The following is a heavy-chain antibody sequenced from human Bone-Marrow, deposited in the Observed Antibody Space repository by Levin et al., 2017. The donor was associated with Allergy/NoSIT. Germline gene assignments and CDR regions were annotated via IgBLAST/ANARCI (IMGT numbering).Heavy chain of an antibody. CDR2: IYHSGST. V-gene: IGHV4-30-2*01. CDR3: ARDWIAAPGMDYYGMDV. Sequence: SETLSLTCAVSGGSISSGGYSWSWIRQPPGKGLEWIGYIYHSGSTYYNPSLKSRVTISVDRSKNQFSLKLSSVTAADTAVYYCARDWIAAPGMDYYGMDVWGQGTTVTVSS. CDR1: GGSISSGGYS. J-gene: IGHJ6*02. D-gene: IGHD6-25*01.